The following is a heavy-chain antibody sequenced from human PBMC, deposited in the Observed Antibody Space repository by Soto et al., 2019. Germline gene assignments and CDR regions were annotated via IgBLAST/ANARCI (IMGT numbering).Heavy chain of an antibody. V-gene: IGHV4-30-4*01. CDR2: INYSGNT. CDR3: ARVPDV. J-gene: IGHJ6*02. Sequence: SETLSLTCTVSGVSISSGGYYWSWVRQHPGKGLEWVGYINYSGNTYYNPSLKSRVTISVDRSKNQFSLKLSSVTAADTAVYYCARVPDVWGQGTTVTVS. CDR1: GVSISSGGYY.